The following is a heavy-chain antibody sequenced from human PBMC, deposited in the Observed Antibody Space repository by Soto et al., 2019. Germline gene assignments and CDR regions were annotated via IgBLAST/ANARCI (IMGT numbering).Heavy chain of an antibody. CDR1: GFTFSSYA. Sequence: QVQLVESGGGVVQPGRSLRLSCAASGFTFSSYAMHWVRQAPGKGLEWVAVISYDGSNKYYADSVKGRFTISRDQSKNTLYRLMNSLRAEDTAAYYCAQWAGAFDYWGQGTLVTVSS. V-gene: IGHV3-30*14. CDR3: AQWAGAFDY. D-gene: IGHD1-26*01. CDR2: ISYDGSNK. J-gene: IGHJ4*02.